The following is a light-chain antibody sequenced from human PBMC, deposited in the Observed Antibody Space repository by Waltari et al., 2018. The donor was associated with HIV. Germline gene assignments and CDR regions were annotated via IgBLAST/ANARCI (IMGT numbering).Light chain of an antibody. CDR2: AAS. CDR3: LQHNSYPYT. V-gene: IGKV1-17*01. J-gene: IGKJ2*01. CDR1: QGIGID. Sequence: DIQMTQSPPPLSASIGDTVTITCRASQGIGIDLGWYQQRPGKAPNHLVYAASGLQTGVPPRFSGSGSGTDFTLTISSLQPEDFATYYCLQHNSYPYTVGQGTKLEIK.